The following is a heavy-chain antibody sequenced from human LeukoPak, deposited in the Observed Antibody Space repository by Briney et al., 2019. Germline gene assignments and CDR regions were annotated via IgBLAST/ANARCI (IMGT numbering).Heavy chain of an antibody. CDR1: GGSISSAKYY. CDR2: IYYSGST. CDR3: ARETLTTSRWFGP. D-gene: IGHD4-17*01. Sequence: SETLSLTCTVSGGSISSAKYYWSWIRQPPGKGLEWIGYIYYSGSTYYNPSLKSRVTISVDTSKNQFSLKLSSVTAADTAVYYCARETLTTSRWFGPWGQGTLVTVSS. J-gene: IGHJ5*02. V-gene: IGHV4-30-4*01.